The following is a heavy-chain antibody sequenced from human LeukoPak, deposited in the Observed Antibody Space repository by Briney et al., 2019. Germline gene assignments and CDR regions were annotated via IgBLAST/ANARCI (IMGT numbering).Heavy chain of an antibody. Sequence: GGSLRLSCAASGFTFSDYGMHWVRQAPGKGLEWVALISYDGSNKYYADSVKGRFTISRDNSKNTLYLQMNSLRAEDTAVYYCAKDVVPITMIGGGAFDIWGQGTMVTVSS. CDR2: ISYDGSNK. V-gene: IGHV3-30*18. CDR1: GFTFSDYG. D-gene: IGHD3-22*01. CDR3: AKDVVPITMIGGGAFDI. J-gene: IGHJ3*02.